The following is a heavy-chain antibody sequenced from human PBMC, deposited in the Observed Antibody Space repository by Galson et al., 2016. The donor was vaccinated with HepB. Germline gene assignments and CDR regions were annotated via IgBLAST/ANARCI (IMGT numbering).Heavy chain of an antibody. D-gene: IGHD4-17*01. CDR2: IHSDGSTT. Sequence: SLRLSCAASGFIFSNYWMHWVRQAPGKGLVWVSRIHSDGSTTSYADSVKGRFTVSRDNAKNTLYMQMNSLRAEDTAVYYCAREAPTTVGAFDIWGQGTMVTVSS. J-gene: IGHJ3*02. CDR1: GFIFSNYW. V-gene: IGHV3-74*01. CDR3: AREAPTTVGAFDI.